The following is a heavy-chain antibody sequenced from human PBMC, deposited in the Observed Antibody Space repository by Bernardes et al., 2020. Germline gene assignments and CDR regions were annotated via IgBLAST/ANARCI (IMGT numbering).Heavy chain of an antibody. J-gene: IGHJ4*02. Sequence: TLSLTCNVSGYSISGYFWSWLRPPPGKGLEWIAYVHSSGNTNYNPSLKSRVTISIDTSKNQFSLKMRSVTAADTAMYFCAREAKVQGMALYDYWGQGTLVTVSS. CDR1: GYSISGYF. CDR3: AREAKVQGMALYDY. D-gene: IGHD3-10*01. V-gene: IGHV4-59*01. CDR2: VHSSGNT.